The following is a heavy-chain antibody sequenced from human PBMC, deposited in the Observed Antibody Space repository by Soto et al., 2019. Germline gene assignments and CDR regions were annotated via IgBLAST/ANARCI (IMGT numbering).Heavy chain of an antibody. J-gene: IGHJ4*02. CDR3: ARGRDY. Sequence: GGSLRLSCAASGLSLSGQGMHWVRQAPGKGLEWVTFISSDGSQKYYGDSVKGRFTVSRDNSNNTLYLQMTRLRRDDTAVYYCARGRDYWGQGTLVTVSS. CDR2: ISSDGSQK. V-gene: IGHV3-30-3*01. CDR1: GLSLSGQG.